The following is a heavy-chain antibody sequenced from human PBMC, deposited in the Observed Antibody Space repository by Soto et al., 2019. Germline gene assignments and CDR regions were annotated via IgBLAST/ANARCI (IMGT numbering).Heavy chain of an antibody. J-gene: IGHJ4*02. V-gene: IGHV5-51*01. CDR2: IYPGDFDI. Sequence: GESLKISCKGSGYKFIDYWIGWVRQVPGKGLEGVGSIYPGDFDIKYGPSFHGQVTISADKSITTVYLHWSGLKASDTVIYYCARAFGGEYYDRRSWYSAYWGQGTQVTVSS. CDR1: GYKFIDYW. D-gene: IGHD3-16*01. CDR3: ARAFGGEYYDRRSWYSAY.